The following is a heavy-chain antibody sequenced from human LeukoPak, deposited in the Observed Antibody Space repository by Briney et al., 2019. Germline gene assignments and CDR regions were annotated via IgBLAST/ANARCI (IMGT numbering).Heavy chain of an antibody. J-gene: IGHJ4*02. D-gene: IGHD6-19*01. V-gene: IGHV3-74*01. CDR3: ARVRSSGWSYFDY. Sequence: GGSLRLSCAASGFTFSNYWMHWVRQAPGKGLVWVSRINSDGSSTSYSDSVKGRFTISRDHAKNTLYLQMNSLRAEDTAVYYCARVRSSGWSYFDYWGQGTLVTVSS. CDR2: INSDGSST. CDR1: GFTFSNYW.